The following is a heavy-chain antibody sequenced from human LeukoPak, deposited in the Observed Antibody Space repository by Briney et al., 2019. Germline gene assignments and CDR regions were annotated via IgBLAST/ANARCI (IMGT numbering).Heavy chain of an antibody. D-gene: IGHD3-22*01. CDR1: GYTLTELS. Sequence: ASVKVSCKVSGYTLTELSMHWVRQAPGKGLEWMGGFDPEDGETIYAQKFQGRVTMTEDTSTDTAYMELSSLRSEDTAVYYCATGYYDSTHRGAFDIWGQGTMVTVSS. V-gene: IGHV1-24*01. J-gene: IGHJ3*02. CDR2: FDPEDGET. CDR3: ATGYYDSTHRGAFDI.